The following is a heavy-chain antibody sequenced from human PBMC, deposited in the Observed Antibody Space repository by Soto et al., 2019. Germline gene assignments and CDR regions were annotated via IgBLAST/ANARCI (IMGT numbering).Heavy chain of an antibody. V-gene: IGHV3-33*01. CDR2: IWYDGSNK. J-gene: IGHJ6*02. D-gene: IGHD2-2*01. CDR3: ARDIVLVPAATTSYYYYGMDV. Sequence: QVQLVESGGGVVQPGRSLRLSCAASGFTFSSYGMHWVRQAPGKGLEWVAVIWYDGSNKYYADSVKGRFTISRDNSKNTLYLQMNSLRAEDTAVYYCARDIVLVPAATTSYYYYGMDVWGQGTTVTVSS. CDR1: GFTFSSYG.